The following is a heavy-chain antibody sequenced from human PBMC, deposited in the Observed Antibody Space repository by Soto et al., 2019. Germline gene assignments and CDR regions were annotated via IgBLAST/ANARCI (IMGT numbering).Heavy chain of an antibody. V-gene: IGHV4-34*01. CDR3: ARGRGSSWGNCFDL. J-gene: IGHJ5*02. CDR1: GGSFSGYY. Sequence: SETLSLTCAVYGGSFSGYYWSWIRQPPGKGLEWIGEINHSGSTNYNPSLKSRVTISVDTSKNQFSLKLSSVTAADTAVYYCARGRGSSWGNCFDLWGQATLVTVSS. D-gene: IGHD6-13*01. CDR2: INHSGST.